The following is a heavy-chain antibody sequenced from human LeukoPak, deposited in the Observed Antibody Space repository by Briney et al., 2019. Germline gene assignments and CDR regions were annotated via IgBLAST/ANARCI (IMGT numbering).Heavy chain of an antibody. CDR1: GYTFTGYY. Sequence: ASVKVSCKASGYTFTGYYMHWVRQAPGQGLEWMGWINPNSGGTNCAQKFQGRVTMTRDTSISTAYMELSRLRSDDTAVYYCARAEYCSGGSCYFLDYWGQGTLVTVSS. D-gene: IGHD2-15*01. CDR3: ARAEYCSGGSCYFLDY. J-gene: IGHJ4*02. CDR2: INPNSGGT. V-gene: IGHV1-2*02.